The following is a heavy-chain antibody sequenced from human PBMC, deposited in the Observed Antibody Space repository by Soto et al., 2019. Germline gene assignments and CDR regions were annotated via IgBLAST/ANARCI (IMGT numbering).Heavy chain of an antibody. V-gene: IGHV1-2*02. D-gene: IGHD1-1*01. J-gene: IGHJ4*02. CDR1: GYTFSDYY. Sequence: ASVKVSCKASGYTFSDYYIHWVRQAPGQGPEWMGWTNPNSGGTKYAPKFQGGVTMTRDTSITTAYMELSRLRSGDTAVYYCAKEPATAKPEGVDFWGQGTLVTVSS. CDR2: TNPNSGGT. CDR3: AKEPATAKPEGVDF.